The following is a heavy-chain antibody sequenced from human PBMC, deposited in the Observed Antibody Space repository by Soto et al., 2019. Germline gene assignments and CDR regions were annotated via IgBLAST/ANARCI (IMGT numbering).Heavy chain of an antibody. D-gene: IGHD6-13*01. CDR1: GFTFSSYA. V-gene: IGHV3-23*01. CDR2: ISGSGGST. J-gene: IGHJ4*02. CDR3: AYSSTPCDY. Sequence: EVQLLESGGGLVQPGGSLRLSCAASGFTFSSYAMTWVRQAPGKGLEWVSAISGSGGSTYYADSVKGRFTISRDNSKNTLYLQMNRLIDEDTAVYYCAYSSTPCDYWGQGTLGTVSS.